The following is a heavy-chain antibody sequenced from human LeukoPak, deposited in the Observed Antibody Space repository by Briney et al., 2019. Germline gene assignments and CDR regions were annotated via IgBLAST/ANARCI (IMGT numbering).Heavy chain of an antibody. Sequence: ASVTVSCTVSGYTLTELSMHWVRQAPGKGLEWMGGFDPEDGGTIYAQKFQGRVTMTEDTSTDTAYMELSSLRSEDTAVYYCATAHLYYYDSSGYAFDYWGQGTLVTVSS. CDR2: FDPEDGGT. CDR3: ATAHLYYYDSSGYAFDY. V-gene: IGHV1-24*01. J-gene: IGHJ4*02. CDR1: GYTLTELS. D-gene: IGHD3-22*01.